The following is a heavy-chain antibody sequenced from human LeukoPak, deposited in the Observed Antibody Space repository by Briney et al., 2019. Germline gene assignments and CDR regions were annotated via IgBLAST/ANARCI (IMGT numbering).Heavy chain of an antibody. CDR1: GFTFSSYA. Sequence: GGSLRLSCAASGFTFSSYAMSWVRQAPGKGLEWVAAISGSGGSTYYADSVKGRFTISRDNSKNTLYLLMNSLRAEDTAVYYCAREVMRWDDGRDAFDIWGQGTMVTVSS. J-gene: IGHJ3*02. D-gene: IGHD1-26*01. CDR3: AREVMRWDDGRDAFDI. CDR2: ISGSGGST. V-gene: IGHV3-23*01.